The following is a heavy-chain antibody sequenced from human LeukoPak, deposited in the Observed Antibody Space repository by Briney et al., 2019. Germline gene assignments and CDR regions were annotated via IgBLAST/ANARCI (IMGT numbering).Heavy chain of an antibody. V-gene: IGHV3-73*01. J-gene: IGHJ4*02. CDR2: IRSKANSYAT. Sequence: GSLRLSCAASGFTFSSYWMSWVRQAPGKGLEWVGRIRSKANSYATAYAASVKGRFTISRDDSKNTAYLQMNSLKTEDTAVCYCTSGYYGDYGYWGQGTLVTVSS. D-gene: IGHD4-17*01. CDR1: GFTFSSYW. CDR3: TSGYYGDYGY.